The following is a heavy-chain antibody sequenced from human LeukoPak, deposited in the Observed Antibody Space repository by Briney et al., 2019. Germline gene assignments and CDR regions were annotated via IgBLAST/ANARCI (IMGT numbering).Heavy chain of an antibody. CDR2: INHSGST. J-gene: IGHJ5*02. CDR3: ARGRGIVVVVAARPHWFDP. Sequence: SETLSLTCAVYGGSFSGYYWSWIRQPPGKGLKWIGEINHSGSTNYNPSLTSRVTISVDTYKDQFSLQLSSVADADTAVYYCARGRGIVVVVAARPHWFDPWGQGTLVTVSS. CDR1: GGSFSGYY. D-gene: IGHD2-15*01. V-gene: IGHV4-34*01.